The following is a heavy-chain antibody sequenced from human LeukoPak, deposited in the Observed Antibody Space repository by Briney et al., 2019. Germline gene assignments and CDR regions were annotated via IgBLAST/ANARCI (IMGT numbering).Heavy chain of an antibody. CDR1: GYTFTGYY. V-gene: IGHV1-2*02. CDR2: INPNSGGT. CDR3: ARDREGAIAVAGYYFDY. Sequence: ASVKVSCKASGYTFTGYYMHWVRQAPGQGFEWMGWINPNSGGTNYAQKFQGRVTMTRDTSINTAYMELSRLRSDDTAVYYCARDREGAIAVAGYYFDYWGQGTLVAVSS. J-gene: IGHJ4*02. D-gene: IGHD6-19*01.